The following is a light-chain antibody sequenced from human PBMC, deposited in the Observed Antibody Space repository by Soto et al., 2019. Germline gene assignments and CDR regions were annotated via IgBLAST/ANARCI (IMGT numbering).Light chain of an antibody. CDR2: GAS. V-gene: IGKV1-39*01. J-gene: IGKJ3*01. CDR1: QSIDTY. Sequence: DIPMTQSPSSLSASVGDRVTITCRASQSIDTYLNWFQQKPGKAPKLLIYGASNLQSGVPSRFSGSGSGTDFTLTISSLQPEDFASYYCQQSYNSFSFGPGTKVDIK. CDR3: QQSYNSFS.